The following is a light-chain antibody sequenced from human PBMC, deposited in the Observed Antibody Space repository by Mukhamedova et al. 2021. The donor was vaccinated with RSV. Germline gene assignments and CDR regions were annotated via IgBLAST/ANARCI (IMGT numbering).Light chain of an antibody. Sequence: WYQRRVHGKAPRLLVYDATRLESGVPSRFSGSGSGTDYTLTISSLQPEDFATYYCQQYNSLVFTFGGGTKVDIK. CDR3: QQYNSLVFT. CDR2: DAT. J-gene: IGKJ4*01. V-gene: IGKV1-NL1*01.